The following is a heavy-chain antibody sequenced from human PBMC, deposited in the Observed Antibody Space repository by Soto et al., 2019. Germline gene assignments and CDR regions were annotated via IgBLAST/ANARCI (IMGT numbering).Heavy chain of an antibody. CDR2: ISAYNGNT. D-gene: IGHD3-22*01. Sequence: GASVKVSCKASGYTFTSYGISWVRQAPGQGLEWMGWISAYNGNTNYAQKLQGRVTMTTDTSTSTAYMELRSLRSDDTAVYYCARALGYYDSSVRDYWGQGALVTVSS. CDR1: GYTFTSYG. CDR3: ARALGYYDSSVRDY. J-gene: IGHJ4*02. V-gene: IGHV1-18*01.